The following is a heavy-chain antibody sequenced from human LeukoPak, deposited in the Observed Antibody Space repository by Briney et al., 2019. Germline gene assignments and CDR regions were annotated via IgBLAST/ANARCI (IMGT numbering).Heavy chain of an antibody. V-gene: IGHV4-59*01. CDR3: ARERGGSSGYSFDY. D-gene: IGHD3-22*01. CDR2: FYYSGST. CDR1: GGSISSYY. Sequence: SETLSLTCTVSGGSISSYYWSWIRQPPGKGLEWIGYFYYSGSTNYNPSLKGRVTISVDTSKNQFSLKLSSVTAADTAVNYCARERGGSSGYSFDYWGRGTLVTVSS. J-gene: IGHJ4*02.